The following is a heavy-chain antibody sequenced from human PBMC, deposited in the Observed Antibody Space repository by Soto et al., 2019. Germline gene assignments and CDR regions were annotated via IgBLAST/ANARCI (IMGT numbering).Heavy chain of an antibody. CDR2: VNYNGIT. CDR3: ARDPEYGSYFDY. J-gene: IGHJ4*02. CDR1: GGSVTSGSYY. D-gene: IGHD3-10*01. V-gene: IGHV4-61*01. Sequence: PSETLSLTCTVSGGSVTSGSYYWSWTRQPPGKGLEWIGFVNYNGITNYNPSLKSRLTISRDTSKNQFTLKLRSVTAADTAVYYCARDPEYGSYFDYWGQGTLVTVSS.